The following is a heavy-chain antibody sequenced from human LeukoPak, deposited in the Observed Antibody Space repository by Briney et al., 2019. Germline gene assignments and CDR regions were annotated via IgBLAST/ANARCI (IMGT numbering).Heavy chain of an antibody. CDR3: AKDLSRSEGQQLVQYY. CDR1: GFTFSSYD. V-gene: IGHV3-30*18. Sequence: GRSLRLSCAASGFTFSSYDMHWVRQAPGKGLEWVAVISYDGSNKYYADSVKGRFTISRDNSKNTLYLQMNSLRAEDTAVYYCAKDLSRSEGQQLVQYYWGQGTLVTVSS. CDR2: ISYDGSNK. J-gene: IGHJ4*02. D-gene: IGHD6-13*01.